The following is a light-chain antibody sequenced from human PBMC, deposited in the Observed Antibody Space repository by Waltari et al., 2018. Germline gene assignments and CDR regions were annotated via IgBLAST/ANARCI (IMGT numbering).Light chain of an antibody. V-gene: IGKV1-33*01. CDR1: QDISNF. J-gene: IGKJ4*01. CDR2: NVY. CDR3: QQYDHLPA. Sequence: DIQMTQSPSSLSASVGDRVTITCQASQDISNFLNWYQQKPGQAPKLLFYNVYNLETGVPSRFSGSGSGTDFTFTISSLQPEDVATYFCQQYDHLPAFGGGTKVEIK.